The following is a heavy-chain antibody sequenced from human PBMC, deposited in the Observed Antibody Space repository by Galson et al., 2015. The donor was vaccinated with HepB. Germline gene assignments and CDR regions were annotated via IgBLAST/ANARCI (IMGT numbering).Heavy chain of an antibody. CDR3: ARDRVDTAISPDL. J-gene: IGHJ2*01. CDR2: ISSSNSYT. CDR1: GFTFSDYY. D-gene: IGHD5-18*01. V-gene: IGHV3-11*06. Sequence: SLRLSCAASGFTFSDYYMSWIRQAPGKGLEWVSYISSSNSYTNYADSVKGRFTIPRDNAKNSLYLQMNSLRAEDTAVYYCARDRVDTAISPDLWGRGTLVTVSS.